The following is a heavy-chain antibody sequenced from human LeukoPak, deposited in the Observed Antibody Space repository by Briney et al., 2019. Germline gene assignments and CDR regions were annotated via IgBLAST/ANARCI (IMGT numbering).Heavy chain of an antibody. Sequence: TPSETLSLTCIVSGGSISSISSNNYHWGWIRQPPGKGLEWIGSIYYSGNTYYNPSLKSRVTISVDTSKNQFSLRLSSVTAADTAVYYCARPNSGSGLLVYFDYWGQGTLVTVSS. CDR3: ARPNSGSGLLVYFDY. CDR1: GGSISSISSNNYH. J-gene: IGHJ4*02. CDR2: IYYSGNT. D-gene: IGHD3-10*01. V-gene: IGHV4-39*01.